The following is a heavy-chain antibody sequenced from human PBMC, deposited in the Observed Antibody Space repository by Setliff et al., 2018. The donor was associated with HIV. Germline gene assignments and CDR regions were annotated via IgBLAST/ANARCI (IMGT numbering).Heavy chain of an antibody. J-gene: IGHJ5*02. CDR3: ARPRRVRSRAWYWFDI. V-gene: IGHV4-38-2*01. CDR1: GYSINSGFS. D-gene: IGHD6-19*01. CDR2: IYQSGSI. Sequence: PSETLSLTCAASGYSINSGFSRAWIRQPPGQGPQWIGSIYQSGSIYYNPSLQSRVTISIYSSKNQFSLNLFSVTAADTAVYYCARPRRVRSRAWYWFDIWGQGTLVTVSS.